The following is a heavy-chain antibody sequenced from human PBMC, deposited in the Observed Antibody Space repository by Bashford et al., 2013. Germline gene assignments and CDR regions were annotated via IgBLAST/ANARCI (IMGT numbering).Heavy chain of an antibody. V-gene: IGHV1-2*02. D-gene: IGHD5-12*01. J-gene: IGHJ4*02. Sequence: ASVKVSCKASGYNFIDYYIHWVRKAPGQGLEWMGWINPKNGAKNYIRKFQGRVTMTRDASISTAYMELTSLTSDDTAIYYCAKSKYSGNNFDFWGRGNPSVTVSS. CDR2: INPKNGAK. CDR3: AKSKYSGNNFDF. CDR1: GYNFIDYY.